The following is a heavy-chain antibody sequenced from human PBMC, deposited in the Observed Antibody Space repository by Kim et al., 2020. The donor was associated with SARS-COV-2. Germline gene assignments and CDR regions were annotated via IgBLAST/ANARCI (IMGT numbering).Heavy chain of an antibody. Sequence: GSLSLTCAAYGWSFSGYYWSWIRQPPGKGLEWIWEINHSGSTNYNPSLMSRVTISADTSKNQFSLRLSSVPAADTAGEYCAGYSYVQYYFDYWGQGTLVTVSS. V-gene: IGHV4-34*01. CDR1: GWSFSGYY. CDR2: INHSGST. CDR3: AGYSYVQYYFDY. J-gene: IGHJ4*02. D-gene: IGHD5-18*01.